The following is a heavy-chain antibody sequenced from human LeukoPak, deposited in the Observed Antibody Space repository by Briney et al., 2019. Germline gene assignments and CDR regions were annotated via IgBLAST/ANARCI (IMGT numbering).Heavy chain of an antibody. CDR3: ARHEYSGYDYPYYFDY. V-gene: IGHV4-39*01. CDR1: GGSLSSSSYY. J-gene: IGHJ4*02. CDR2: IYYSGST. Sequence: SETLSLTCTVSGGSLSSSSYYWGWIRQPPGKGLEWIGSIYYSGSTYYNPSLKSRVTISVDTSKNQFSLKLSSVTAADTAVYYCARHEYSGYDYPYYFDYWGQGTLVTVSS. D-gene: IGHD5-12*01.